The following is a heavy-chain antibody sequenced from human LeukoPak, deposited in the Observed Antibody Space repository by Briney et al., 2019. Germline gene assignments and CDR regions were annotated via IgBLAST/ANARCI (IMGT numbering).Heavy chain of an antibody. CDR1: GFTFSTYW. J-gene: IGHJ4*02. V-gene: IGHV3-7*01. CDR2: IKPDGSDK. Sequence: PGGSLRLSCAASGFTFSTYWMTWVRQAPGKGLEWVANIKPDGSDKYYVDSVRGRFTISRDNAKNSLFLQMNSLSAEDTAVYYCAREGDGSRYYFDYWGQGILVTVSS. D-gene: IGHD2-21*01. CDR3: AREGDGSRYYFDY.